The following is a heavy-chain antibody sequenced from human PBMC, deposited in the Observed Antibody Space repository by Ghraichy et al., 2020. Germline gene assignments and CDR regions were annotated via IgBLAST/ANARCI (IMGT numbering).Heavy chain of an antibody. D-gene: IGHD2-8*01. CDR2: IYSGGST. CDR1: GFTVSSNY. V-gene: IGHV3-53*01. J-gene: IGHJ4*02. CDR3: AREFSRMTYFDY. Sequence: GGSLRLSCAASGFTVSSNYMSWVRQAPGKGLEWVSVIYSGGSTYYADSVKGRFTISRDNSKNTLYLQMNSLRAEDTAVYYCAREFSRMTYFDYWGQGTLVTVSS.